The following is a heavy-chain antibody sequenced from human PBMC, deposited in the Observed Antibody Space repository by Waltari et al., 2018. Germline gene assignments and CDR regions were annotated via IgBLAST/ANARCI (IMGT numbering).Heavy chain of an antibody. V-gene: IGHV4-59*01. D-gene: IGHD3-10*01. J-gene: IGHJ2*01. Sequence: QVQLLQSGPGLVKPSETLSLTCTVSDGSISIFYWTWIRQPPGKGPEWIGCISTTGGTKYNPSLQSRGSLSVDTSKNQFSLRLTSVTAADTALYYCARDTGGWYYDLWGRGSLVTVSA. CDR1: DGSISIFY. CDR3: ARDTGGWYYDL. CDR2: ISTTGGT.